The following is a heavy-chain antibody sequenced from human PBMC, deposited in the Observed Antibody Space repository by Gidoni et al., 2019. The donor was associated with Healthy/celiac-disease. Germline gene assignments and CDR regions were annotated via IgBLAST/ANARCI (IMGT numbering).Heavy chain of an antibody. CDR3: ARDRFLLVGATSGWFDP. V-gene: IGHV1-46*01. CDR1: GYTFPSYY. Sequence: QVHLVQSGAEVNKPGASVKVSCKASGYTFPSYYLHWVRQAPGQGLEWMGIINPSGGSTSYAQKFQGRVTMTRDTSTSTVYMELSSLRSEDTAVYYCARDRFLLVGATSGWFDPWGQGTLVTVSS. D-gene: IGHD1-26*01. CDR2: INPSGGST. J-gene: IGHJ5*02.